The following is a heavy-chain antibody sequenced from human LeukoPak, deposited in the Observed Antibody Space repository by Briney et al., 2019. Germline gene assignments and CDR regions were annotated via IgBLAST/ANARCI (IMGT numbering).Heavy chain of an antibody. J-gene: IGHJ4*02. D-gene: IGHD5-12*01. V-gene: IGHV3-53*01. CDR2: IYSGGST. CDR3: AKAPEGKSAYALPAN. CDR1: GFTVSSNY. Sequence: GRSLRLSCAASGFTVSSNYMSWVRQAPGKGLEWVSVIYSGGSTYYAESVKGRFTISRDNSKNTLYLQMNSLRAEDTALYYCAKAPEGKSAYALPANWGQGTLVTVSS.